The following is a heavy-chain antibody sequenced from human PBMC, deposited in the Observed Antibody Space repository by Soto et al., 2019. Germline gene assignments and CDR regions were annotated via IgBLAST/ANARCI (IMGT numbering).Heavy chain of an antibody. D-gene: IGHD6-13*01. J-gene: IGHJ6*02. V-gene: IGHV4-34*01. CDR1: GGSFSGYY. Sequence: ETLSLTCAVYGGSFSGYYWSWIRQPPGKGLEWIGEINHSGSTNYNPSLKSRVTISVDTSKNQFSLKLSSVTAADTAVYYCARGPRQLGGMDVWGQGTTVTVSS. CDR3: ARGPRQLGGMDV. CDR2: INHSGST.